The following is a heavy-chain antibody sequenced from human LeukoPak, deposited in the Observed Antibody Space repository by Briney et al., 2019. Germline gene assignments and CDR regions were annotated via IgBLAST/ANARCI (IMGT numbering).Heavy chain of an antibody. CDR3: ARAGRGSHWFDP. CDR1: GDSVSSNSAA. D-gene: IGHD6-19*01. CDR2: TYYMSKWNT. V-gene: IGHV6-1*01. J-gene: IGHJ5*02. Sequence: SQTLSLTCAISGDSVSSNSAAWNWIRQSPSRGLEWQGRTYYMSKWNTQYAVSVESRIIINPDTSKNQFSLQLSSVTPEDTAVYYCARAGRGSHWFDPWGQGTLVTVSS.